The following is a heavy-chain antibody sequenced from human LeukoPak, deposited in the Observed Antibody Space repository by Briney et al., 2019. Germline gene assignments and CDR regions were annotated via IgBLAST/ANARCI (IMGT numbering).Heavy chain of an antibody. V-gene: IGHV3-23*01. J-gene: IGHJ5*02. D-gene: IGHD1-26*01. Sequence: GGSLRLSCAASGFTFSSYAMSWVRQAPGKGLEWVSAISGSGGSTYYADSVKGRFTISRDNSKNTLYLQMNSLRAEDTAVYYCAKWGLVGATFVSWFDPWGQGTLVTVSS. CDR3: AKWGLVGATFVSWFDP. CDR2: ISGSGGST. CDR1: GFTFSSYA.